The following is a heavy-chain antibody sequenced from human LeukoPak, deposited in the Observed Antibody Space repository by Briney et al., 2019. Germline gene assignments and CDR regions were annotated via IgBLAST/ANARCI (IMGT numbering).Heavy chain of an antibody. D-gene: IGHD6-19*01. CDR2: IYYSGST. CDR1: GGSISSYY. Sequence: KTSETLSLTCTVSGGSISSYYWSWIRQPPGKGLEWIGYIYYSGSTNYNPSLKSRVTISVDTSKNQFSLKLSSVTAADTAVYYCARGSIAVAGITFDYWGQGTLVTVSS. CDR3: ARGSIAVAGITFDY. V-gene: IGHV4-59*01. J-gene: IGHJ4*02.